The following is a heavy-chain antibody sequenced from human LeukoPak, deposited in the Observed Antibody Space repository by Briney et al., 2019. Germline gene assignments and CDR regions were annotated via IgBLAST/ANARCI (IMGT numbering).Heavy chain of an antibody. Sequence: PGGSLRLSCTASGFTFSRHSMNWVRQAPGKGLEGVSYISSSGSTIYYADSVKGRFTISRDNAKNSLYLQMNSLRAEDTAVYYCARDRGGWYSSSWENFDYWGQGTLVTVSS. J-gene: IGHJ4*02. CDR3: ARDRGGWYSSSWENFDY. CDR1: GFTFSRHS. D-gene: IGHD6-13*01. V-gene: IGHV3-48*04. CDR2: ISSSGSTI.